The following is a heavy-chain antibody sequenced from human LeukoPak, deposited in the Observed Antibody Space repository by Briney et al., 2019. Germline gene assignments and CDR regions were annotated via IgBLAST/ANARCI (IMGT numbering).Heavy chain of an antibody. V-gene: IGHV4-4*09. CDR3: ARLEARGAARYYYYYYGMDV. Sequence: SETLSLTCTVSGGSISSYYWSWIRQPPGKGLEWIGYIYTSGSTNYNPSLKSRVTISVDTSKNQFSLKLSSVTAADTAVYYCARLEARGAARYYYYYYGMDVWGQGTTVTVSS. CDR1: GGSISSYY. D-gene: IGHD6-13*01. CDR2: IYTSGST. J-gene: IGHJ6*02.